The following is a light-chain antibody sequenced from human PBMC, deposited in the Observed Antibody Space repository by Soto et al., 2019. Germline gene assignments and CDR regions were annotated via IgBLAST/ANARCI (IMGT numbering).Light chain of an antibody. CDR3: AAWDDSLNGTNSV. Sequence: QSVLTQPPSASGTPGQRVTISCSGSSSNIGSNTVNWYQQLPGTAPKLLIYSNNQRPSGVPDRFSGSKSGTSASLAISGLQSEDEADYYCAAWDDSLNGTNSVFGTGTQVTVL. J-gene: IGLJ1*01. V-gene: IGLV1-44*01. CDR2: SNN. CDR1: SSNIGSNT.